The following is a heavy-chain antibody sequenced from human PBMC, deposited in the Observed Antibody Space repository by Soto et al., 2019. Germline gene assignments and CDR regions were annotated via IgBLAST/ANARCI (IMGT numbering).Heavy chain of an antibody. V-gene: IGHV3-23*01. J-gene: IGHJ3*02. CDR1: GFTFSSYA. D-gene: IGHD2-15*01. CDR3: AKDNPPAYIVGVAATEAPFDI. Sequence: GGSLRLSCAASGFTFSSYAMSWVRQAPGKGLEWVSAISGSGGSTYYADSVKGRFTISRDNSKNTLYLQMNSLRAEDTAVYYCAKDNPPAYIVGVAATEAPFDIWGQGTMVTVSS. CDR2: ISGSGGST.